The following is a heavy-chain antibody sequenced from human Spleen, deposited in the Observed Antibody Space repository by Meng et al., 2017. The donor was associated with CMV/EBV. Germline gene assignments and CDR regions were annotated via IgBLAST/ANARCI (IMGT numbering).Heavy chain of an antibody. J-gene: IGHJ4*02. V-gene: IGHV3-21*01. CDR2: ISSSSSYI. Sequence: GESLKISCAASGFTFSSYSMNWVRQAPGKGLEWVSSISSSSSYIYYADSVKGRFTISRDNAKNSLYLQMNSLRAEDTAVYYCARAGGSGPMVLRDTSPFDYWGQGTLVTVSS. D-gene: IGHD3-10*01. CDR3: ARAGGSGPMVLRDTSPFDY. CDR1: GFTFSSYS.